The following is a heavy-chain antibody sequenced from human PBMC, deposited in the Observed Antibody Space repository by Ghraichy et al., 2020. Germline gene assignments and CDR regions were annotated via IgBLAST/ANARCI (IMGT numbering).Heavy chain of an antibody. V-gene: IGHV3-21*01. J-gene: IGHJ3*02. CDR2: ISSSSSYI. D-gene: IGHD2-21*01. Sequence: GGSLRLSCAASGFTFSSYSMNWVRQAPGKGLEWVSSISSSSSYIYYADSVKGRFTISRDNSKNSLYLQMNRLRAEDTAVYYCARGHRHSEVYTAAFDIWGQGTMVTVSS. CDR1: GFTFSSYS. CDR3: ARGHRHSEVYTAAFDI.